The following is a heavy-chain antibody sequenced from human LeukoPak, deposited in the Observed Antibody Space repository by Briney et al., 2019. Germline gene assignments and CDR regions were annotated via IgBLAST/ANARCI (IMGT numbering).Heavy chain of an antibody. Sequence: GSLRLSCAASGFTFSSYGMHWIRQPPGKGLEWIGEINHSGSTNYNPSLKSRVTMSVDTSKNQFSLKLSSVTAADTAVYYCARDIVVVTATYYYYYMDVWGKGTTVTISS. J-gene: IGHJ6*03. CDR3: ARDIVVVTATYYYYYMDV. V-gene: IGHV4-34*01. D-gene: IGHD2-21*02. CDR1: GFTFSSYG. CDR2: INHSGST.